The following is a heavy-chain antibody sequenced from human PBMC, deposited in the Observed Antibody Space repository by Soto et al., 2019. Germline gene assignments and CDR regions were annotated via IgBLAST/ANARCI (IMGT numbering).Heavy chain of an antibody. CDR1: GYTFTSYA. D-gene: IGHD5-12*01. Sequence: ASVKVSCKASGYTFTSYAMHWVRQAPGQRLEWTGWINAGNGNTKYSQKFQGRVTITRDTSASTAYMELSSLRSEDTAVYYCARILGYSGYDGPWGQGTLVTVSS. J-gene: IGHJ5*02. CDR2: INAGNGNT. V-gene: IGHV1-3*01. CDR3: ARILGYSGYDGP.